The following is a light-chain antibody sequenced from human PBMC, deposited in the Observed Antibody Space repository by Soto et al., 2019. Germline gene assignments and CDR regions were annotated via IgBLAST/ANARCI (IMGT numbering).Light chain of an antibody. V-gene: IGKV1-16*01. CDR3: QQYMAYPIT. Sequence: DIQMTQSPPSLSASVGDRVTITCRASQDISNYLVWLQQKPGKAPESLIYAISTLESGVPSRFSGSGSGSDFTLTISGLQPEDFGTYYCQQYMAYPITFGQGTRLDIK. CDR1: QDISNY. CDR2: AIS. J-gene: IGKJ5*01.